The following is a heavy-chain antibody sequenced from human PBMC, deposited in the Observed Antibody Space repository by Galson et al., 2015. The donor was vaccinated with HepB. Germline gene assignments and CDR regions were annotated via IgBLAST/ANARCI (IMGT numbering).Heavy chain of an antibody. CDR3: AKQLWLGYYFDY. J-gene: IGHJ4*02. Sequence: SLRLSCAASGFTFSSYAMSWVRQAPGKGLEWVSAISGSGGSTYYADSVKGRFTISRDNSKNTLYLQMNSLRAEDTAVYYCAKQLWLGYYFDYWGQGTLVTVSS. D-gene: IGHD6-19*01. CDR1: GFTFSSYA. CDR2: ISGSGGST. V-gene: IGHV3-23*01.